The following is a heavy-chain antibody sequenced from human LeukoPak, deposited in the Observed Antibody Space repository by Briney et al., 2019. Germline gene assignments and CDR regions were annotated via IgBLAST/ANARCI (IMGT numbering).Heavy chain of an antibody. J-gene: IGHJ4*02. Sequence: GGSLRLSCAASGFTFSSYAMHWVRQAPGKALEWVALISYNGRNKYYADSVKGRFTISRDNSKNTLYLQMNSLRGEDTAVYYCAREAEALDYWGQGTLVTVSS. CDR1: GFTFSSYA. CDR2: ISYNGRNK. V-gene: IGHV3-30*04. D-gene: IGHD6-25*01. CDR3: AREAEALDY.